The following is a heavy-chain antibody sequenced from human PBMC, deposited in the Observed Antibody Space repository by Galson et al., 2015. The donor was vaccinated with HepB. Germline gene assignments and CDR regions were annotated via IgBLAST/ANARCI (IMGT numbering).Heavy chain of an antibody. V-gene: IGHV2-5*02. CDR3: AHVVITFGGVIGDEAFDV. CDR2: IYWDDDR. D-gene: IGHD3-16*02. CDR1: GFSLTTTGVG. J-gene: IGHJ3*01. Sequence: PALVKPTQPLTLTCSFSGFSLTTTGVGVGWIRQPPGEALEWLGIIYWDDDRRYSPSLKSRLSIAKDTSNNQVVLTVINMDPADTATYYCAHVVITFGGVIGDEAFDVWGQGTMVTVSS.